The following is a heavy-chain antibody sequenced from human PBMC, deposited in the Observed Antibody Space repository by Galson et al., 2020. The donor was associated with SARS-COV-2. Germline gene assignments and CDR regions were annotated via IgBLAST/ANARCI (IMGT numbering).Heavy chain of an antibody. V-gene: IGHV4-61*02. CDR1: GGSISSGSYY. J-gene: IGHJ4*02. CDR3: ARESRWELYFDY. CDR2: IYTSGGT. Sequence: SETLSLTCTVSGGSISSGSYYWSWIRQPAGQGLEWIGRIYTSGGTNYNPSLKSRVTISVDTYKNQFSLKLSSVTAADTAVYYCARESRWELYFDYWGQGTLVTVSS. D-gene: IGHD1-26*01.